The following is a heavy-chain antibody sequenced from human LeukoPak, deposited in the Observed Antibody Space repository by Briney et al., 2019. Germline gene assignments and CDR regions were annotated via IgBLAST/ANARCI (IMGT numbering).Heavy chain of an antibody. V-gene: IGHV3-23*01. D-gene: IGHD5-24*01. Sequence: GGSLRLSCAASGVTLSSYAMSWARQAPGKGLEWVSGISSSGSGGNTYYADSVKGRFTISRDNSKNTLYLQMNSLRAEDTAVYHCAKPAPATEYFYYGMDVWGQGTTVTVSS. J-gene: IGHJ6*02. CDR3: AKPAPATEYFYYGMDV. CDR2: ISSSGSGGNT. CDR1: GVTLSSYA.